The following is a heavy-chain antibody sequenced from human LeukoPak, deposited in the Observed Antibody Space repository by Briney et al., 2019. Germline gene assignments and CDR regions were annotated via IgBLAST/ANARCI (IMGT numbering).Heavy chain of an antibody. CDR1: GYTFTSYD. D-gene: IGHD5-18*01. V-gene: IGHV1-69*06. CDR3: ARGIRNVDTAMVTLDY. J-gene: IGHJ4*02. Sequence: ASVKVSCKASGYTFTSYDINWVRQATGQGLEWMGWIIPIFGTANYAQKFQGRVTITADKSTSTAYMELSSLRSEDTAVYYCARGIRNVDTAMVTLDYWGQGTLVTVSS. CDR2: IIPIFGTA.